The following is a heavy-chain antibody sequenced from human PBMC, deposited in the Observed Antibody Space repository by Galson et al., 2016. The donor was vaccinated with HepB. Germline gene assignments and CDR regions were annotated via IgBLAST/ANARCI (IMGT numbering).Heavy chain of an antibody. V-gene: IGHV3-30*18. J-gene: IGHJ4*02. CDR2: MSYDGTNR. Sequence: SLRLSCAASRFTFSNYGMHWVRQAPGKGLEWVAVMSYDGTNRYYADSVKGRFTVSRDNSKNTLSLQMNSLRAEDTAMYYCAKDLSTGWYGSYIDYWGQGTLVTVSS. CDR3: AKDLSTGWYGSYIDY. CDR1: RFTFSNYG. D-gene: IGHD6-19*01.